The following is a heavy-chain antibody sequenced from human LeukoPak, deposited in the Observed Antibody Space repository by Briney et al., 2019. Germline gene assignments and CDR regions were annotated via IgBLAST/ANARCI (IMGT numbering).Heavy chain of an antibody. CDR2: IYPGDSDT. V-gene: IGHV5-51*01. Sequence: GESLKISCKGSGYSFTSYWIGWVRQMLGKGLEWMGIIYPGDSDTRYSPSFQGQVTISADKSISTAYLQWSSLKASDTAMYYCARLPRYCSSTSCHFDYWGQGTLVTVSS. D-gene: IGHD2-2*01. CDR3: ARLPRYCSSTSCHFDY. J-gene: IGHJ4*02. CDR1: GYSFTSYW.